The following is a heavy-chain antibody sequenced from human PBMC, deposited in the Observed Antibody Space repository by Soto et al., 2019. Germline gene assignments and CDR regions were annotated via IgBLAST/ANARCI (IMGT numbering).Heavy chain of an antibody. Sequence: PGGSLRLSCAASGFTFSSYAMHWVRQAPGKGLEWVAVISYDGSNKYYADSVKGRFTISRDNSKNTLYLQMNSLRAEGTAVYYCARAQTPYYYYGMDVWGQGTTVTVSS. J-gene: IGHJ6*02. CDR3: ARAQTPYYYYGMDV. CDR2: ISYDGSNK. V-gene: IGHV3-30-3*01. CDR1: GFTFSSYA.